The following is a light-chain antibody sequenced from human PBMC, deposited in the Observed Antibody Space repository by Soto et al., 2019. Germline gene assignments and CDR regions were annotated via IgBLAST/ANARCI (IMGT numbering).Light chain of an antibody. V-gene: IGKV3-20*01. CDR3: QQYGNSRFT. Sequence: IVLTQSPDTLSLSPGDRATLSYRATQSVSSNSLAWYQQKPGQAPRLLIYAAATRATGIPDRFSGSGSGTDFTLTISRLEPEDFAVYYCQQYGNSRFTFGQGTRLEIK. J-gene: IGKJ5*01. CDR2: AAA. CDR1: QSVSSNS.